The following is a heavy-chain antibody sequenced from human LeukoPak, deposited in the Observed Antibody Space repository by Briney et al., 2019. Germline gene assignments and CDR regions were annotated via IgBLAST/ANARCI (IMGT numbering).Heavy chain of an antibody. Sequence: PSETLSLTCAVYGGSFSGYYWSWIRQPPGKGLEWIGEINHSGSTNYNPSLKSRVTISVDTSKNQFSLKLSSVTAADTAVYYCVRIAATGTLSIDYWGQGALVTVSS. V-gene: IGHV4-34*01. D-gene: IGHD6-13*01. CDR3: VRIAATGTLSIDY. CDR1: GGSFSGYY. CDR2: INHSGST. J-gene: IGHJ4*02.